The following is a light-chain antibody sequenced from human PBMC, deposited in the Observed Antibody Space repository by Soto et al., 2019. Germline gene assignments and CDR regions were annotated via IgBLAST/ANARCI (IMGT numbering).Light chain of an antibody. V-gene: IGLV2-14*03. CDR1: SSDIGGSNF. CDR2: DVS. Sequence: QSALTQPDSVSGSPGQSITISCTGTSSDIGGSNFVSWYQQHPGKSPKLMIYDVSNRPSGVSNRFSGSKSGNTASLTISGLQAEDEADYYCTSYTSSSTLQFGGGTKLTVL. J-gene: IGLJ2*01. CDR3: TSYTSSSTLQ.